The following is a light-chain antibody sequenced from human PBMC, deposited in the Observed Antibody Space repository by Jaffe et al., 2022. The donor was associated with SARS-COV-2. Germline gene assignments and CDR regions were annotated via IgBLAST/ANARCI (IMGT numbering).Light chain of an antibody. Sequence: DIVMTQSPDSLAVSLGERATINCKSSQSVLSRPNNENYLSWFQQKPGQPPKLLIYYASTRESGVPDRFSGSGSGTDFTLTISSLQAEDVAVYYCQQYYSDPLTFGGGTKVEIK. CDR1: QSVLSRPNNENY. CDR3: QQYYSDPLT. J-gene: IGKJ4*01. CDR2: YAS. V-gene: IGKV4-1*01.